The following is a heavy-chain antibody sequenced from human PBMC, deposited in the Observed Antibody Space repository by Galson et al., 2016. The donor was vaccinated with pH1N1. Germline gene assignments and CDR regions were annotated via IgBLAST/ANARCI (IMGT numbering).Heavy chain of an antibody. CDR2: IFPGDSDT. D-gene: IGHD5-18*01. Sequence: LKISCKGSGYSFTRYWIGWVRQMPGKGLEWMGIIFPGDSDTRYSPSFQGQVTISADKSISTAYLQWSSLKASDTAMYYCARHSGDGYRYGSERYFDYWGQGTLVTVSS. CDR3: ARHSGDGYRYGSERYFDY. V-gene: IGHV5-51*01. CDR1: GYSFTRYW. J-gene: IGHJ4*02.